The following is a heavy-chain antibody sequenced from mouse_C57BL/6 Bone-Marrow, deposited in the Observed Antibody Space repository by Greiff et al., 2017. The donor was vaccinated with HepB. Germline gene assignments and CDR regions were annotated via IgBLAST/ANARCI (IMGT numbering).Heavy chain of an antibody. V-gene: IGHV1-82*01. J-gene: IGHJ1*03. CDR1: GYAFSSSW. Sequence: VQGVESGPELVKPGASVKISCKASGYAFSSSWMNWVKQRPGKGLEWIGRIYPGDGDTNYNGKFKGKATLTADKSSSTAYMQLSSLTSEDSAVYCCARWLLPYWYFDVWGTGTTVTVSS. D-gene: IGHD2-3*01. CDR2: IYPGDGDT. CDR3: ARWLLPYWYFDV.